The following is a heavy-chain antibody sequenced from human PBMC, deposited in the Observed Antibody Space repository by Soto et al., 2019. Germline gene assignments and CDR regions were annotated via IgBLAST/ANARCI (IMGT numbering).Heavy chain of an antibody. J-gene: IGHJ3*02. D-gene: IGHD2-15*01. CDR2: IIPILGIA. CDR3: ARDGGYCSGGRCVPETDAFDT. Sequence: QVQLVQSGAEVKKPGSSVKVSCKASGGTFSSYTISWVRQAPGQGLEWIGRIIPILGIANYAQKFQGRVTITADKSARTAYMELSSMRSEDTVVYYCARDGGYCSGGRCVPETDAFDTWGQGTMVTVSS. V-gene: IGHV1-69*08. CDR1: GGTFSSYT.